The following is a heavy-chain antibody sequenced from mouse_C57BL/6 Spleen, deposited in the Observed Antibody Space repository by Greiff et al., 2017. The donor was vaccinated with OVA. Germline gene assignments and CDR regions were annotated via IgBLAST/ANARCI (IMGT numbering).Heavy chain of an antibody. CDR2: IDPSDSYT. D-gene: IGHD1-1*01. V-gene: IGHV1-50*01. CDR1: GYTFTSYW. J-gene: IGHJ4*01. Sequence: QVQLQQPGAELVKPGASVKLSCKASGYTFTSYWMQWVKQRPGQGLEWIGEIDPSDSYTNYNQKFKGKATLTVDTSSSTAYMQLSILTSEDSAVYYCGPIYYYGSSQPPKAMDYWGQGTSVTVSS. CDR3: GPIYYYGSSQPPKAMDY.